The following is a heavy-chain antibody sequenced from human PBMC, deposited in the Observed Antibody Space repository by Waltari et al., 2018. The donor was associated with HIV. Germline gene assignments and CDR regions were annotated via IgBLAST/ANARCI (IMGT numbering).Heavy chain of an antibody. CDR2: IYPGDSDT. D-gene: IGHD6-19*01. Sequence: EVQLVQSGAEVKKPGESLKISCKGSGYSFTSYWIGWVRQMPGKGLEWMGIIYPGDSDTRYRPAFQGQVTMSADKSISTAYLQWSSLNASDTAMYYCARHLQYSSGWQNWFDPWGQGTLVTVSS. J-gene: IGHJ5*02. CDR1: GYSFTSYW. CDR3: ARHLQYSSGWQNWFDP. V-gene: IGHV5-51*01.